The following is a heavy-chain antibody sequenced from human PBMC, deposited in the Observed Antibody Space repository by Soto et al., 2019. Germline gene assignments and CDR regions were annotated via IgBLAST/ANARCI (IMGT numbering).Heavy chain of an antibody. CDR2: FDPEDGET. V-gene: IGHV1-24*01. CDR3: ATRYCSSTSCVNWFDP. Sequence: ASVTVSCQASGGTFIRYAISWVRQAPGQGLEWMGGFDPEDGETIYAQKFQGRVTMTEDTSTDTAYMGLSSLRSEDTAVYYCATRYCSSTSCVNWFDPWGQGTLVTVSS. CDR1: GGTFIRYA. J-gene: IGHJ5*02. D-gene: IGHD2-2*01.